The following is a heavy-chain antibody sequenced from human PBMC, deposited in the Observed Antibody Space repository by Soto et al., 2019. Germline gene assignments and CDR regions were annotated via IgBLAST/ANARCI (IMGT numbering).Heavy chain of an antibody. J-gene: IGHJ5*02. CDR1: GYTFTSYY. CDR3: ARMMAVAGTWRWFDP. CDR2: INPSGGST. Sequence: GASVKVSCKASGYTFTSYYMHWVRQAPGQGLEWMGIINPSGGSTSYAQKFQGRVTMTRDTSTSTVYMELSSLRSEDTAVYYCARMMAVAGTWRWFDPWGQGTLVTVSS. V-gene: IGHV1-46*01. D-gene: IGHD6-19*01.